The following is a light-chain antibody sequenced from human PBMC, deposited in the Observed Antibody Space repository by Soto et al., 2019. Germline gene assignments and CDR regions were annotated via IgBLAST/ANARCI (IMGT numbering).Light chain of an antibody. Sequence: QSVLTQSSSASASLGSSVKLTCTLSSGHISYIIAWHQQQPGEAPRYLMKLEGSGTYNKGSGVPDRFSGSSSGADRYLTISNLQFEDEADYYCETWASNTRVFGGGTKLTVL. CDR2: LEGSGTY. CDR3: ETWASNTRV. CDR1: SGHISYI. V-gene: IGLV4-60*02. J-gene: IGLJ2*01.